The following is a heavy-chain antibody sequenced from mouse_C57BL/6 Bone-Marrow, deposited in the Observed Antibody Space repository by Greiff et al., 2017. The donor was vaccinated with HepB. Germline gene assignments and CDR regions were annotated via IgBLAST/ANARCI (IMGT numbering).Heavy chain of an antibody. D-gene: IGHD2-2*01. CDR1: GFTFSSYA. J-gene: IGHJ4*01. CDR3: ARATMVTEAMDY. V-gene: IGHV5-4*03. CDR2: ISDGGSYT. Sequence: EVKLVESGGGLVKPGGSLKLSCAASGFTFSSYAMSWVRQTPEKRLEWVATISDGGSYTDYPDNVKGRFTISRDNAKNNLYLQMCHLKSEDTAMYYCARATMVTEAMDYWGQGTSVTVSS.